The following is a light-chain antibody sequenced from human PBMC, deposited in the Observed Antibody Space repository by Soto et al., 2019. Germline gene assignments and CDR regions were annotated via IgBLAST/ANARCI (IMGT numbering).Light chain of an antibody. CDR1: QSVGST. Sequence: EIVMTQSPATLSVSPGERATLSCRASQSVGSTLAWYQHKPGQAPRLLIYGASTRATGVPARFSGSGSGTESARTITSLQAEDLEGYYCHQYHHWPPHTVGGATKVEIK. V-gene: IGKV3-15*01. CDR2: GAS. CDR3: HQYHHWPPHT. J-gene: IGKJ4*02.